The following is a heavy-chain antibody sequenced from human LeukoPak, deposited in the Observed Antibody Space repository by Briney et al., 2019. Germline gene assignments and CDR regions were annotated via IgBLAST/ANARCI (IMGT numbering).Heavy chain of an antibody. D-gene: IGHD3-16*01. CDR2: IRYDGSNK. V-gene: IGHV3-30*02. CDR1: GFTFSSYG. Sequence: GGSLRLSCAASGFTFSSYGMHWVRQAPGKGLEWVAFIRYDGSNKYYADSVKGRFTISRDNSKNTLYLQMNSLRAEDTAVYYCAKDVSVNGVWYYYMDVWGKGTTVTVSS. J-gene: IGHJ6*03. CDR3: AKDVSVNGVWYYYMDV.